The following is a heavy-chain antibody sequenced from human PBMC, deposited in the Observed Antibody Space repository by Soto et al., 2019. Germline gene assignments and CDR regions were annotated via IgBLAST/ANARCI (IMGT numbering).Heavy chain of an antibody. CDR1: GFTFSDYY. J-gene: IGHJ4*02. D-gene: IGHD1-7*01. CDR3: ARGGGRGTTSRGQVYN. Sequence: QVQVVESGGGLVKPGGSLRLSCAASGFTFSDYYMNWIRQAPGKGLEWVSYISSSSDYTKYADSVKGRFTISRDNAKSSLYRQMNSLRAEDWAVYYCARGGGRGTTSRGQVYNWGQGTLVTVSS. V-gene: IGHV3-11*06. CDR2: ISSSSDYT.